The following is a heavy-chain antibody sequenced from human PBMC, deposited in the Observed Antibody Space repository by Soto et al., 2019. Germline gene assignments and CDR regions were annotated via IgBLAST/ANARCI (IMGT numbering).Heavy chain of an antibody. D-gene: IGHD3-3*01. J-gene: IGHJ4*02. CDR2: IYTSGST. CDR3: ARGIVDFWSGRHYFDY. CDR1: GGSISYY. V-gene: IGHV4-4*07. Sequence: LSLTCTVSGGSISYYWSWIRQPAGKGLEWIGRIYTSGSTNYNPSLKSRVTMSIDTSKNQFSLKLTSVTAADTAVYFCARGIVDFWSGRHYFDYWGQGTLVTVSS.